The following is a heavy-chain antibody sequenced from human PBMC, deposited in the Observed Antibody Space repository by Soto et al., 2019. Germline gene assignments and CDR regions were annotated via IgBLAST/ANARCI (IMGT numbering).Heavy chain of an antibody. J-gene: IGHJ6*02. CDR3: AMVDNYVTTTPQDV. D-gene: IGHD3-16*01. V-gene: IGHV1-18*01. CDR2: ISPYTGDT. CDR1: GYIYVNYG. Sequence: QVQLVQYGDEMKKPGASVRVSCKASGYIYVNYGIAWVRQAQGQGLEWMGWISPYTGDTHSASKVQGRLTMTTDTSSSTAYMDLGSLTSDDTAVYYCAMVDNYVTTTPQDVWGQGTTVTVSS.